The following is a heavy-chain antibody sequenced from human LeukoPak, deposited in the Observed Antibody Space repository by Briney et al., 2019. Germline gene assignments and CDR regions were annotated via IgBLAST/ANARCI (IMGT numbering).Heavy chain of an antibody. CDR2: IWYDGSNK. D-gene: IGHD6-19*01. V-gene: IGHV3-33*01. CDR1: GFTFSSYG. CDR3: ARDRQGSGWSYYFDC. J-gene: IGHJ4*02. Sequence: GRSLRLSCAASGFTFSSYGMHWVRQAPGKGLEWVAVIWYDGSNKYYADSVKGRFTISRDNSKNTLYLQMNSLRAEDTAVYYCARDRQGSGWSYYFDCWGQGTLVTVSS.